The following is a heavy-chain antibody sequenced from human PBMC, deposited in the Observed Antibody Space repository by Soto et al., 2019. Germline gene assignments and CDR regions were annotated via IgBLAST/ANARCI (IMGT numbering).Heavy chain of an antibody. V-gene: IGHV4-34*01. J-gene: IGHJ4*02. CDR2: INHSGST. CDR3: ARVLKTTFLDRPFDY. CDR1: GGSFCGYY. Sequence: PSETPSLTCAVYGGSFCGYYWSWIRQPPGKGLEWIGEINHSGSTNYNPSLKSRVTISVDTSKNQFSLKLSSVTAADTAVYYCARVLKTTFLDRPFDYWGQGTLLTVSS. D-gene: IGHD1-7*01.